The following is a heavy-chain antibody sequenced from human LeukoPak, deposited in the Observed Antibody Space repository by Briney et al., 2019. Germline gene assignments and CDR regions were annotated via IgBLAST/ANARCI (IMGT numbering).Heavy chain of an antibody. CDR1: GFTFSSYG. D-gene: IGHD3-22*01. CDR3: AKDKKRARYYDSSGYVDY. Sequence: GGSLRLSCAASGFTFSSYGMHWVRQAPGKGLEWVAVISYDGSNKYYAGSVKGRFTISRDNSKNTLYLQMNSLRAEDTAVYYCAKDKKRARYYDSSGYVDYWGQGTLVTVSS. J-gene: IGHJ4*02. CDR2: ISYDGSNK. V-gene: IGHV3-30*18.